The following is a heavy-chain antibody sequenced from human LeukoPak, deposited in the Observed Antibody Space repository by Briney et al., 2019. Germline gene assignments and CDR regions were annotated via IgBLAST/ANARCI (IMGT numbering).Heavy chain of an antibody. CDR1: GFXFSSYG. V-gene: IGHV3-30*03. CDR3: ARRGGSYFDY. Sequence: GGSLRLSCAASGFXFSSYGMHWVRQAPGKGLEWVAVISHDGSNKYYSDSVKGRFTISRDNSKNTLYLQMNSLRVEDTAVYFCARRGGSYFDYWGQGTLVTVSS. J-gene: IGHJ4*02. CDR2: ISHDGSNK. D-gene: IGHD1-26*01.